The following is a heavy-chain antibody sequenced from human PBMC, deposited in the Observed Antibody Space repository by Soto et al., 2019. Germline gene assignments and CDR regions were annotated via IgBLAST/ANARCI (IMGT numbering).Heavy chain of an antibody. CDR3: ARDRATMVRGVIPRWFDP. CDR2: INHSGST. V-gene: IGHV4-34*01. J-gene: IGHJ5*02. CDR1: GGSFSGYY. Sequence: SETLSLTCAVYGGSFSGYYWSWIRQPPGKGLEWIGEINHSGSTNYNPSLKSRVTISVDTSKNQFSLKLSSVTAADTAGYYCARDRATMVRGVIPRWFDPWGQGTLVTVSS. D-gene: IGHD3-10*01.